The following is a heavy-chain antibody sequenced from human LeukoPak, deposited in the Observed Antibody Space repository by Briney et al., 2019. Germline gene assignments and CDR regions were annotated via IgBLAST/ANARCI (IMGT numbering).Heavy chain of an antibody. CDR1: GFTFSSYA. J-gene: IGHJ4*02. CDR3: ARAGYSGYDSGGYYFDY. Sequence: GGSLRLSCAASGFTFSSYAMHWVRQAPGKGLEWVAVISHDGSNKYYADSVKGRFTISRDNSKNTLYLQMNSLRAEDTAVYYCARAGYSGYDSGGYYFDYWGQGTLVTVSS. V-gene: IGHV3-30-3*01. CDR2: ISHDGSNK. D-gene: IGHD5-12*01.